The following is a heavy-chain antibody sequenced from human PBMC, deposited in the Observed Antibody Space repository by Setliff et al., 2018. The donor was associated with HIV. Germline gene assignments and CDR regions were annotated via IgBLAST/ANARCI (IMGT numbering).Heavy chain of an antibody. CDR2: INEDGSEK. Sequence: GGSLRLSCAASGFIFNKNYMSWVRQAPGKGLEWVANINEDGSEKYYVDSVKGRFTISRDNAENSLFLQMNSLRGEDTAVYYCALLWPFDYWGQGALVTVSS. J-gene: IGHJ4*02. V-gene: IGHV3-7*03. D-gene: IGHD3-10*01. CDR1: GFIFNKNY. CDR3: ALLWPFDY.